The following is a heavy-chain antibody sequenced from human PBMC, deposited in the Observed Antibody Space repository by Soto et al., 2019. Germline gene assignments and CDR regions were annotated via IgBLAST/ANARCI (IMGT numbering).Heavy chain of an antibody. V-gene: IGHV4-31*01. CDR3: ARATESHYFDY. CDR2: IYYRGTT. CDR1: GASISSSGYY. J-gene: IGHJ4*02. Sequence: QVQLQESGPGLVKPSQTLSLTCTLSGASISSSGYYWSWIRLHPGEGLEWIGYIYYRGTTYYNPSLKSPVTISTDTSKKEFSLTLTSVTAADTAVYYCARATESHYFDYWGRRIVVTVTS.